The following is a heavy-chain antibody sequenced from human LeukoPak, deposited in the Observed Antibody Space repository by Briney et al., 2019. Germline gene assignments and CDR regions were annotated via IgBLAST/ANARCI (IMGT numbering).Heavy chain of an antibody. J-gene: IGHJ4*02. CDR1: GGSFSGYY. D-gene: IGHD6-19*01. Sequence: SETLSLTCAVYGGSFSGYYWSWIRQPPGKGLEWIGEINHSGSTNYNPSLKSQVTISVDTSKNQFSLKLSSVTAADTAVYYCARGRVAVAGTNFDYWGQGTLVTVSS. CDR3: ARGRVAVAGTNFDY. CDR2: INHSGST. V-gene: IGHV4-34*01.